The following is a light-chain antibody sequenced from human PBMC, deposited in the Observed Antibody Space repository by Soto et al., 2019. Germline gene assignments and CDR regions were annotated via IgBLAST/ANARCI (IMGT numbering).Light chain of an antibody. V-gene: IGKV3-11*01. CDR3: QQRSNWPPIT. J-gene: IGKJ5*01. CDR2: DAS. CDR1: QSVSSY. Sequence: EIVLTQSPATLSLPPGERATLSCRASQSVSSYLAWYQQKPGQAPRLLIYDASNRATGILARFSGSGSGTDFTLTISSLEPEDFAVYYCQQRSNWPPITFGQGTRLEI.